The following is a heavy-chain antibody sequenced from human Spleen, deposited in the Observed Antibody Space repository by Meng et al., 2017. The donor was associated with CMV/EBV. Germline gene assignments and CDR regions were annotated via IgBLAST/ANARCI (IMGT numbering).Heavy chain of an antibody. Sequence: GGSLRLSCAASGFIFNNYYMSWIRQAPGKGLEWVSYITSSGNLKYYADSVKGRFTISRDNAKNLLFLQMNSLKVEDTAVYYCARRKQQYPFYYYGMDVWGQGTTVTVSS. CDR3: ARRKQQYPFYYYGMDV. CDR1: GFIFNNYY. J-gene: IGHJ6*02. CDR2: ITSSGNLK. D-gene: IGHD6-13*01. V-gene: IGHV3-11*04.